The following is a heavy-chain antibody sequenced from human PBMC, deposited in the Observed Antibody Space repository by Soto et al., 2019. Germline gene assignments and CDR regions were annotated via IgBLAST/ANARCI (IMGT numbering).Heavy chain of an antibody. CDR1: GGSFSGYY. J-gene: IGHJ4*02. V-gene: IGHV4-34*01. CDR3: ARGKRTGDSYFDY. D-gene: IGHD7-27*01. CDR2: INHSGST. Sequence: SETLSLTCAVYGGSFSGYYWSWIRQPPGKGLEWIGEINHSGSTNYNPSLKSRVTISVDTSKKQFSLKLSSVTAADTAVYYCARGKRTGDSYFDYWGQGTLVTVSS.